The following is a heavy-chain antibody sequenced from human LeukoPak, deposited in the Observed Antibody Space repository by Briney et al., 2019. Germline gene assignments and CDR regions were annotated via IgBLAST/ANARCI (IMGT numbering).Heavy chain of an antibody. CDR3: ARDYDILTGYFRGGFDY. Sequence: KSGESLRLSCAASGFTFSDYYMSWIRQAPGKGLEWVSYIISSSSDTNYADSVKGRFTISRDNAKKSLYLQMNSLRAEDTAVYYCARDYDILTGYFRGGFDYWGQGTLVTVSA. V-gene: IGHV3-11*05. D-gene: IGHD3-9*01. CDR2: IISSSSDT. CDR1: GFTFSDYY. J-gene: IGHJ4*02.